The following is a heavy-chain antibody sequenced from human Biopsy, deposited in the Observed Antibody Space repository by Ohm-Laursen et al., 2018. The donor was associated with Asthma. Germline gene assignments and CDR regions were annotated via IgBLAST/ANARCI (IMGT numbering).Heavy chain of an antibody. D-gene: IGHD3-10*01. CDR1: GYTFKSAG. CDR3: ARAVDYSHYYGIDV. J-gene: IGHJ6*02. Sequence: ESSVKAACNTSGYTFKSAGLTWVRQAPGQGLEWMGWISVYHGNTKVAQKLQDRVTMITDTSTSTAYMELRSLRSDDTAVYFCARAVDYSHYYGIDVWGQGTTVTVS. CDR2: ISVYHGNT. V-gene: IGHV1-18*01.